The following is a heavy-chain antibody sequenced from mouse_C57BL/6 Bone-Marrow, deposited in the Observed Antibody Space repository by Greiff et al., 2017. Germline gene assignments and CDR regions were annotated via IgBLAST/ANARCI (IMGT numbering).Heavy chain of an antibody. CDR3: ATSYYSNYDYFDY. Sequence: EVHLVESGPVLVKPGASVKMSCKASGYTFTDYYMNWVKQSHGKSLEWIGVINPYNGGTSYNQKFKGKATLTVDKSSSTAYMELNSLTSEDSAVYYCATSYYSNYDYFDYWGQGTTLTVSS. J-gene: IGHJ2*01. CDR2: INPYNGGT. V-gene: IGHV1-19*01. CDR1: GYTFTDYY. D-gene: IGHD2-5*01.